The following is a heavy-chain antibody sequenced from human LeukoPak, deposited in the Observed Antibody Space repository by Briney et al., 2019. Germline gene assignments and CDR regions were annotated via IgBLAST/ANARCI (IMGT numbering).Heavy chain of an antibody. Sequence: PSETPSLTCTVTGGSVSSGSYYWSWIRQPPGKGLEWIGYIYYSGSTNYNPSLKSRVTISVDTSKNQFSLKLSSVTAADTAVYYCARERGNSYGTGWFDPWGQGTLVTVSS. CDR2: IYYSGST. J-gene: IGHJ5*02. CDR1: GGSVSSGSYY. D-gene: IGHD5-18*01. CDR3: ARERGNSYGTGWFDP. V-gene: IGHV4-61*01.